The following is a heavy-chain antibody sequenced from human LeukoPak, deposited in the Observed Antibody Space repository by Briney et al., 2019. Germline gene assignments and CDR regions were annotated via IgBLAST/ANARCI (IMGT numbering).Heavy chain of an antibody. CDR1: GYTFTGHY. V-gene: IGHV1-2*06. Sequence: ASVKVSCKASGYTFTGHYMHWVRQAPGQGLEWMGRINPNSGATNYAQKFQARVTMTRDTSISTAYMELSRLRSDDTAVYYCARGLREGWFGELYYWGQETLVTVSS. CDR2: INPNSGAT. CDR3: ARGLREGWFGELYY. J-gene: IGHJ4*02. D-gene: IGHD3-10*01.